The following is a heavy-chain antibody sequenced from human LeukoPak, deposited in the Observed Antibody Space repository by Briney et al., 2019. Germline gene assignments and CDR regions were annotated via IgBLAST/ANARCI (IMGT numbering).Heavy chain of an antibody. CDR2: INPNSGGT. CDR3: ARGQQRAYYDSSGQITIDY. CDR1: GYTFTGYY. V-gene: IGHV1-2*02. Sequence: ASVKVSCKASGYTFTGYYMHWVRQAPGQGLEWMGWINPNSGGTNYAQKFQGRVTMTRDTSISTAYMELSRLRSDDTAVYYCARGQQRAYYDSSGQITIDYWGQGTLVTVSS. D-gene: IGHD3-22*01. J-gene: IGHJ4*02.